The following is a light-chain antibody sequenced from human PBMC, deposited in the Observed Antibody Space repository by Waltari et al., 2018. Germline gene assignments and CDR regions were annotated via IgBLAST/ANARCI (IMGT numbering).Light chain of an antibody. CDR1: SSNIGSNT. CDR2: SNN. CDR3: AAWDDSLNGWV. J-gene: IGLJ3*02. V-gene: IGLV1-44*01. Sequence: QSVLTQPPSASGTPGQRVTISCSGSSSNIGSNTVNWYQQLPGTAPKLLLYSNNQRPAGVPDRCSGSKSGTSASLAISGLQSEDEADDYCAAWDDSLNGWVFGGGTKLTVL.